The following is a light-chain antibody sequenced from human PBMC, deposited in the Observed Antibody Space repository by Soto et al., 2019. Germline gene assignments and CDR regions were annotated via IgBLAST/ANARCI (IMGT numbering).Light chain of an antibody. Sequence: QSALAQPPSVSGSPGQSVTISCTGTSSDVGSFNRVSWYQQTPGTAPKLMIYEVSSRPSGVPDRFSGSKSGNTASLTISGLQAEDEADYYCYSYTGRSTWVFGGGTKVTVL. CDR2: EVS. J-gene: IGLJ3*02. CDR3: YSYTGRSTWV. CDR1: SSDVGSFNR. V-gene: IGLV2-18*02.